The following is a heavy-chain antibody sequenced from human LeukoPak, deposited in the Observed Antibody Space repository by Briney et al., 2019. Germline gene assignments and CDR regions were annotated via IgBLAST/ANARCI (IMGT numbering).Heavy chain of an antibody. CDR3: ARGVGGVCSSTSCPNWFDP. J-gene: IGHJ5*02. V-gene: IGHV1-46*01. CDR1: GYTXTSYY. CDR2: INPSGGST. D-gene: IGHD2-2*01. Sequence: ASVKVSCKASGYTXTSYYMHWVRQAPGQGLEWMGIINPSGGSTSYAQKFQGRVTMTRDTSTSTVYMELSSLRSEDTAMYYCARGVGGVCSSTSCPNWFDPWGQGTLVTVSS.